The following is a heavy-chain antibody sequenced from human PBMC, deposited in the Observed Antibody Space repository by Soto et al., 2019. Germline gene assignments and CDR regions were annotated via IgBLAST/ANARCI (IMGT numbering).Heavy chain of an antibody. CDR3: ARRKTGTGVDY. J-gene: IGHJ4*02. CDR1: GASLANSNDY. Sequence: SETLSLTCTVSGASLANSNDYWGWVRQPPGKGLASIGIIHSGGSAYYDPSLRSRVTISIDTSNNNFSLKLTSVTAADTAVYYCARRKTGTGVDYWGQGTLVTVSS. V-gene: IGHV4-39*01. D-gene: IGHD1-7*01. CDR2: IHSGGSA.